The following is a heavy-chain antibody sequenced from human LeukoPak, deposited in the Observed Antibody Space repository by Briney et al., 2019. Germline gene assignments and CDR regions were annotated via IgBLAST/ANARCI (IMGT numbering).Heavy chain of an antibody. J-gene: IGHJ5*02. CDR3: ARRKSSIAARQLGNWFDP. D-gene: IGHD6-6*01. Sequence: ASVKVSCKASGYTFTGYYMHWVRQAPGQGLEWMGWINPNSGGTNYAQKFQGRVTMTRDTSISTAYMELSRLRSDDTAVYYCARRKSSIAARQLGNWFDPWGQGTLVTVSS. V-gene: IGHV1-2*02. CDR2: INPNSGGT. CDR1: GYTFTGYY.